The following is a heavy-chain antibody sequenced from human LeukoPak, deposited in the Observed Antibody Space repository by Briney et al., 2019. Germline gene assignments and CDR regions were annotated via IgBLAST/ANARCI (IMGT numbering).Heavy chain of an antibody. CDR2: ISSSSSYI. D-gene: IGHD6-19*01. J-gene: IGHJ4*02. Sequence: PGGSLRLSCAASGFTFSSYSMNWVRQAPGKGLEWVSSISSSSSYIYYADSVKGRFTISRDNAKNPLYLQMNSLRAEDTAVYYCARVSHSSGWYGPFDYWGQGTLVTVSS. CDR1: GFTFSSYS. V-gene: IGHV3-21*01. CDR3: ARVSHSSGWYGPFDY.